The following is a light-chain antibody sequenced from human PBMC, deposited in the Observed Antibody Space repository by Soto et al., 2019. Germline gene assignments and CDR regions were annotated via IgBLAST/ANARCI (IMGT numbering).Light chain of an antibody. CDR2: AAS. CDR1: QSTSSY. J-gene: IGKJ1*01. Sequence: DIQMTQSPSSLSASVGDRVTITCRASQSTSSYLNWYQQKPGKAPKPLIYAASSLQSGVPSRFSGSGSGTDFTLTISSLQPEDFATYYCQQSYSTPRTFGQGTGVEIK. CDR3: QQSYSTPRT. V-gene: IGKV1-39*01.